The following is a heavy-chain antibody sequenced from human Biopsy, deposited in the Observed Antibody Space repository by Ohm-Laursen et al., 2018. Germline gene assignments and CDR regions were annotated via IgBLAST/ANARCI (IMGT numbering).Heavy chain of an antibody. CDR1: GESFNGYY. D-gene: IGHD3-22*01. V-gene: IGHV4-34*01. Sequence: SETLSLTWAVYGESFNGYYWSWIRQTPGKGLEWIGEINHSGRTNYNPSLKSRVTISVDTSKNQFSLKARSVTAADTAVYYCVRGVDYYDPYHYYALDVWGQGTTVTVSS. CDR3: VRGVDYYDPYHYYALDV. CDR2: INHSGRT. J-gene: IGHJ6*02.